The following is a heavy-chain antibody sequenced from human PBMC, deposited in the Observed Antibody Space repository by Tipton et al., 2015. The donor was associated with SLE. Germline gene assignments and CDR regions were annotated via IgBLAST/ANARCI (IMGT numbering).Heavy chain of an antibody. CDR1: GGSISSHY. D-gene: IGHD1-26*01. CDR3: ARETVGGWFDP. CDR2: ISYSGST. J-gene: IGHJ5*02. V-gene: IGHV4-59*11. Sequence: TLSLTCTVSGGSISSHYWSWIRQAPGKGMEWVGYISYSGSTNYNPPLKSRVTISVKTSRNQFSLRLSSVTAADTAVYHCARETVGGWFDPWGQGILVTVSS.